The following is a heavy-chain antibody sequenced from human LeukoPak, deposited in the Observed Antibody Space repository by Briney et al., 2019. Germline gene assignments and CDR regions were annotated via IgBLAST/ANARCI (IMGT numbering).Heavy chain of an antibody. V-gene: IGHV1-3*04. CDR1: GYSLTNFP. CDR2: INTVKDDI. CDR3: ARGRGSNSLDY. Sequence: ASMKVSCKASGYSLTNFPLHWVRRAPGQSLEWMGWINTVKDDIKYSQKFQDRVTITTDTSANTAYVELNSLTSEDTAMYCCARGRGSNSLDYWGQGTLVTVSS. J-gene: IGHJ4*02. D-gene: IGHD1-26*01.